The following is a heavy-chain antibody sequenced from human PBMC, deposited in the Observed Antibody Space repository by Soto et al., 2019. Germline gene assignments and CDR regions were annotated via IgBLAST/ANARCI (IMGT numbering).Heavy chain of an antibody. CDR1: GYTFTSYD. J-gene: IGHJ5*02. CDR3: ARGVGIAAAAEGWFDP. CDR2: MNPNSGNT. Sequence: QVQLVQSGAEVKKPGASVKVSCKASGYTFTSYDINWVRQATGQGLEWMGWMNPNSGNTGYAQKFQGRVTMTRNTSISTASMELSSLRSEDPAAYYCARGVGIAAAAEGWFDPWGQGTLVTVSS. D-gene: IGHD6-13*01. V-gene: IGHV1-8*01.